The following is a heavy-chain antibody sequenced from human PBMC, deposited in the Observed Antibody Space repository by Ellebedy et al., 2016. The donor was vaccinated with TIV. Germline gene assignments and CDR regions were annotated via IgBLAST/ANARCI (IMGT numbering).Heavy chain of an antibody. CDR2: ISYDGSKQ. D-gene: IGHD2-2*01. Sequence: GESLKISCGASGFTFSSPDMRWVRQAPGKGLEWVAVISYDGSKQYYADSVKGRCTISRDNPKSTLYLQLNTLRPEDTSVYYCAREWEDLLVLPVSIKNAFDYWGQGTLVTVSS. CDR3: AREWEDLLVLPVSIKNAFDY. V-gene: IGHV3-30*03. CDR1: GFTFSSPD. J-gene: IGHJ4*02.